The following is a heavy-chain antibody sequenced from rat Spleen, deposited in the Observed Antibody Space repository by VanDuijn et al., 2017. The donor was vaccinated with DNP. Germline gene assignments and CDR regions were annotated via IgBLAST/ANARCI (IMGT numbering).Heavy chain of an antibody. CDR2: KQSGGTT. CDR1: GFSLTSYH. CDR3: ARSNYYSGVAVFDY. D-gene: IGHD1-1*01. Sequence: QVQLKESGPGLVQPSQTLSLTCTVSGFSLTSYHVHWVRLPPGKGLEWMGRKQSGGTTDYNSALKSRLNISRDTSKNQILLKMNGLQTEDTAMYFCARSNYYSGVAVFDYWGLGVMVTVSS. J-gene: IGHJ2*01. V-gene: IGHV2-27*01.